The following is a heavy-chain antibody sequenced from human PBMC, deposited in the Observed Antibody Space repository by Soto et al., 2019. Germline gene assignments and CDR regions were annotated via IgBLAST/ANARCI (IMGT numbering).Heavy chain of an antibody. Sequence: GGSLRLSCAASGFSFSNAWMNWVRQAPGKGMEWVGRIKSKTDGGTTDYAAPVKGRFTISRDDSKNTLYLQMNSLKTEDTAVYYCTTLSITIFGVVLMDVWGQGTTVTVSS. CDR3: TTLSITIFGVVLMDV. CDR1: GFSFSNAW. D-gene: IGHD3-3*01. V-gene: IGHV3-15*07. J-gene: IGHJ6*02. CDR2: IKSKTDGGTT.